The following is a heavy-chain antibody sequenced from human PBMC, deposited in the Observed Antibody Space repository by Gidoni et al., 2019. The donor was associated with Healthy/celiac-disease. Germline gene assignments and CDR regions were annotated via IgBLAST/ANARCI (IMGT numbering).Heavy chain of an antibody. Sequence: QVQLVHSRSEVKKPGSSVKVSCKSSGCTFSSYAISWVRQAPGQGLEWMGGIIPIFGKAKYAQKVKGRVTITADESTSTAYMELSRLRSEDKDVYYCARDAVAGIEYFQHWGQGTLVTVSS. V-gene: IGHV1-69*01. J-gene: IGHJ1*01. D-gene: IGHD6-19*01. CDR3: ARDAVAGIEYFQH. CDR2: IIPIFGKA. CDR1: GCTFSSYA.